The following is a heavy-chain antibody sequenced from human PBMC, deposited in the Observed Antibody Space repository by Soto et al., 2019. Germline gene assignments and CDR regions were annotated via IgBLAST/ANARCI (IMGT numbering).Heavy chain of an antibody. CDR2: INHSGST. J-gene: IGHJ6*02. D-gene: IGHD3-16*02. V-gene: IGHV4-34*01. CDR1: GGSFRGYY. Sequence: SETLSLTCAVYGGSFRGYYWSWSRQPPGKGLEWIGEINHSGSTNYNPSLKSRVTISVDTSKNQFSLKLSSVTAADTAVYYCARQRIMITFGGVIVIPYYYYGMDVWGQGTTVTVSS. CDR3: ARQRIMITFGGVIVIPYYYYGMDV.